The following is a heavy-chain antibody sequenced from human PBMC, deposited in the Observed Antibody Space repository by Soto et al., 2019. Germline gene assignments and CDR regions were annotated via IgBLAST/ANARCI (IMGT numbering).Heavy chain of an antibody. Sequence: ASVKVSCKASGYTFTSYGINWVRQAPGQGLEWMGWINAYNGNTNYSQKIQGRVTMTRDTSTSTAYMELSSLRSEDTAVYYCATIMSPLLWFGEFNPQYYFDYWGQGTLVTVSS. CDR2: INAYNGNT. J-gene: IGHJ4*02. CDR3: ATIMSPLLWFGEFNPQYYFDY. CDR1: GYTFTSYG. V-gene: IGHV1-18*01. D-gene: IGHD3-10*01.